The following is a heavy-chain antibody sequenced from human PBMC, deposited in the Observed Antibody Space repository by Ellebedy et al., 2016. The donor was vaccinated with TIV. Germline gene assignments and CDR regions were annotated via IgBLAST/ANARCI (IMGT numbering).Heavy chain of an antibody. CDR2: IKSKTDGGTT. J-gene: IGHJ6*02. Sequence: GGSLRLSCAASGFTFSIAWMSWVRQAPGKGLEWVGRIKSKTDGGTTDYAAPVKGRFTISRDDSENTLYLQMNSLKTEDTAVYYCITDRTDNGDYDDLDYYYGMDVWGQGTTVTVSS. V-gene: IGHV3-15*01. CDR1: GFTFSIAW. D-gene: IGHD4-17*01. CDR3: ITDRTDNGDYDDLDYYYGMDV.